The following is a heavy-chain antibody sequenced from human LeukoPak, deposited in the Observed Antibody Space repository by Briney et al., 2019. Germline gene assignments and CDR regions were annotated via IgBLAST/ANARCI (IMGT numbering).Heavy chain of an antibody. V-gene: IGHV3-33*06. D-gene: IGHD2-15*01. CDR3: AKDGSGGGWKWFDP. J-gene: IGHJ5*02. CDR1: GFTFSSYG. CDR2: IWYDGSNK. Sequence: PGGSLRLSCAASGFTFSSYGFHWVRQAPGKGLEWVAVIWYDGSNKYYADSVKGRFTISRDNSKNTLYLKMNSLGGEETAGYYCAKDGSGGGWKWFDPWGQGTLVTVSS.